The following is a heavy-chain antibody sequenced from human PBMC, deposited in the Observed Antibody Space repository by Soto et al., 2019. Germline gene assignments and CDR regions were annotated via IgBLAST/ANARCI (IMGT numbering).Heavy chain of an antibody. V-gene: IGHV4-4*02. CDR2: IYHSGST. D-gene: IGHD1-26*01. CDR3: ARVGSGSYSGDDAFDI. Sequence: QVQLQESGPGLVKPSGTLSLTCAVSGGSISSSNWWSWVRQPPGKGLEWIGEIYHSGSTNYNPSLKSRVTISVDKSTNQFSLKLSSVTAADTAVYYCARVGSGSYSGDDAFDIWGQGTMVTVSS. J-gene: IGHJ3*02. CDR1: GGSISSSNW.